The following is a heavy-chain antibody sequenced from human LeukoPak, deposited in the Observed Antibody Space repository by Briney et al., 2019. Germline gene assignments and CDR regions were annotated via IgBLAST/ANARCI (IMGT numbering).Heavy chain of an antibody. J-gene: IGHJ5*02. D-gene: IGHD6-13*01. CDR3: ACRDLTSTWSFP. Sequence: PGESLKISCQGFGYSFTSYWIGWVRQMPGKGMEWMGVIYPGDLRVRYNPSFQGQVTISVDKSINTAYLQWVSLRASDSAMYYCACRDLTSTWSFPWGQGTLSPSPQ. V-gene: IGHV5-51*03. CDR2: IYPGDLRV. CDR1: GYSFTSYW.